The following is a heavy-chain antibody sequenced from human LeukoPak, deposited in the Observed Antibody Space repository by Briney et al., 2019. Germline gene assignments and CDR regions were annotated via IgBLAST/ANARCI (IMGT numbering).Heavy chain of an antibody. CDR1: GFTFNRNA. Sequence: GGSLRLSCAASGFTFNRNAISWVRQAPGKGLEWVSAISGSGGSTYYADSVKGRFTISRDNSKNTLYLQMNSLRAEDTAVYYCAKVSPPWGYGSGSYYNLVLDYWGQGTLVTVSS. V-gene: IGHV3-23*01. CDR2: ISGSGGST. CDR3: AKVSPPWGYGSGSYYNLVLDY. J-gene: IGHJ4*02. D-gene: IGHD3-10*01.